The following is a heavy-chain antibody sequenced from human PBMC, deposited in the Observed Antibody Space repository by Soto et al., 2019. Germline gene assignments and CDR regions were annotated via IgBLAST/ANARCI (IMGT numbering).Heavy chain of an antibody. J-gene: IGHJ3*01. Sequence: EVQLVESGGGLVQPGRSLRLSCAASRFTFDDYAMHWVRQPPGKGLEWVSGISWNSGTIGYADSVKGRFTISRDNAKNSLYLQMNSLRADDTALYYCIRDAAVAATDAVHVWGQGTMVTVSS. D-gene: IGHD6-19*01. CDR3: IRDAAVAATDAVHV. CDR2: ISWNSGTI. CDR1: RFTFDDYA. V-gene: IGHV3-9*01.